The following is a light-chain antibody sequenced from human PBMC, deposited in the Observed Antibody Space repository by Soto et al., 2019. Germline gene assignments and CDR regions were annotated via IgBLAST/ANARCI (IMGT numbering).Light chain of an antibody. V-gene: IGKV1-9*01. CDR2: GAS. Sequence: DIQMTQSPSSLSASVGDRVTITCRASQSISTYLNWYQQKPGKAPKLLIYGASTLQSGVPSRFSGSGSETDFTLTISSLQPEDFATYYCQQLNSYPLTFGGGTKVDIK. CDR1: QSISTY. CDR3: QQLNSYPLT. J-gene: IGKJ4*01.